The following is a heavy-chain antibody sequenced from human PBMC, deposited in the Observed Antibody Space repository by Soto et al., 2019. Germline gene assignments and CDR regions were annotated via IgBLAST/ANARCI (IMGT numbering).Heavy chain of an antibody. CDR3: ASDFDGSASYSSCDY. Sequence: GGSLRLSCAASGFTFSSYGMHWVRQAPGKGLEWVAVISYDGSNKYYADSVKGRFTISRDNSKNTLYLQMNSLRAEDTAVYYSASDFDGSASYSSCDYWGQGTLVTVSS. V-gene: IGHV3-30*03. J-gene: IGHJ4*02. D-gene: IGHD3-10*01. CDR1: GFTFSSYG. CDR2: ISYDGSNK.